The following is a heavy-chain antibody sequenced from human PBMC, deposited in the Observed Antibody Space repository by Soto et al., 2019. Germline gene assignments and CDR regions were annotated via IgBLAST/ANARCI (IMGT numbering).Heavy chain of an antibody. CDR3: ARPDSGNYLDEPFDI. CDR2: INPSGDRT. V-gene: IGHV3-23*01. Sequence: PGGSLRLSCAASGFSFSSSGMNWVRQVPGKGLEWVSAINPSGDRTYFADSVRGRFTISRDNSKNTLFLQMHSLRAEDTAVYHCARPDSGNYLDEPFDIWGLGTMVTVSS. J-gene: IGHJ3*02. CDR1: GFSFSSSG. D-gene: IGHD1-26*01.